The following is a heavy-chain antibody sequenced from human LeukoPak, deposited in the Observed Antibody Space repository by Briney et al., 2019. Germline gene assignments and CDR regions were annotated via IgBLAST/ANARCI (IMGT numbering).Heavy chain of an antibody. V-gene: IGHV3-74*01. CDR1: GFTFSSYW. J-gene: IGHJ1*01. CDR3: ARAPSEIGGYYPEYFRH. Sequence: GGSLRLSCVASGFTFSSYWMHWDRQAPGKGLVWVSRIKSDGSTNYADSVKGRFTISRDNAKNTVSLQMNSLRAEDTGVYFCARAPSEIGGYYPEYFRHWGQGTLVTVSS. CDR2: IKSDGST. D-gene: IGHD3-22*01.